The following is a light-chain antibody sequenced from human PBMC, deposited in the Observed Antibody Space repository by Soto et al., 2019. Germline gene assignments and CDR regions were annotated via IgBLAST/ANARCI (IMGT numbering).Light chain of an antibody. CDR2: EVS. CDR3: SSDTTSNLYV. Sequence: QSVLTQPASVSGSPGQSITISCTGTSSDVGNYKYVSWYQQHPGKAPKLMIYEVSNRPSGVSNRFSGSKSGNTASLTISGLQAEDETDYYCSSDTTSNLYVFGTGTKVTVL. J-gene: IGLJ1*01. V-gene: IGLV2-14*01. CDR1: SSDVGNYKY.